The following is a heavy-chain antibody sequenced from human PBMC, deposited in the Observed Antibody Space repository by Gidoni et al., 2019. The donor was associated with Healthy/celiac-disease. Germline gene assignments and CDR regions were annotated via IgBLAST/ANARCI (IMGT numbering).Heavy chain of an antibody. V-gene: IGHV1-18*01. Sequence: QVQLVQSGAEGKKPGASVKVSCKASGYTFTSYGISWVRQAPGQGLEWMGWISAYNGNTNYAQKLQGRVTMTTDTSTSTAYMELRSLRSDDTAVYYCARGGDKYDFWSGSSPANFDYWGQGTLVTVSS. CDR3: ARGGDKYDFWSGSSPANFDY. J-gene: IGHJ4*02. CDR2: ISAYNGNT. D-gene: IGHD3-3*01. CDR1: GYTFTSYG.